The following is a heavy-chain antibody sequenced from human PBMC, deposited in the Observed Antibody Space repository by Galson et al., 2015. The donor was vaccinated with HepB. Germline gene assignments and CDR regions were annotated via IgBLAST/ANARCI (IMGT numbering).Heavy chain of an antibody. V-gene: IGHV3-30-3*01. CDR3: ARDPTHYYDSSGYYLDLEAGLLDY. CDR2: ISYDGSNK. Sequence: SLRLSCAASGFTFSSYAMHWVRQAPGKGLEWVAVISYDGSNKYYADSVKGRFTISRDNSKNTLYLQMNSLRAEDTAVYYCARDPTHYYDSSGYYLDLEAGLLDYWGQGTLVTVSS. J-gene: IGHJ4*02. CDR1: GFTFSSYA. D-gene: IGHD3-22*01.